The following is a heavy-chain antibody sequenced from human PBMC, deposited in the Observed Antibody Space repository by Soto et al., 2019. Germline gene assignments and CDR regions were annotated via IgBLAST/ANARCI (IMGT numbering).Heavy chain of an antibody. D-gene: IGHD3-9*01. J-gene: IGHJ4*02. V-gene: IGHV1-18*01. CDR3: ARDVWDYDILTGYYRLDY. Sequence: QVQLVQSGAEVKKPGASVKVSCKASGYTFTSYGISWVRQAPGQGLEGMGWISAYNGNTNYAQKLQGRVTMTTDTSTSTAYMELRSLRSDDTAVYYCARDVWDYDILTGYYRLDYWGQGTLVTVSS. CDR2: ISAYNGNT. CDR1: GYTFTSYG.